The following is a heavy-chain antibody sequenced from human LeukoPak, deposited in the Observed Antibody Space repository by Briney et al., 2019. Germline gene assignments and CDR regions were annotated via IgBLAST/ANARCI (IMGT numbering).Heavy chain of an antibody. J-gene: IGHJ4*02. CDR2: ISSSGSTI. CDR1: GFTFSNYW. V-gene: IGHV3-11*01. D-gene: IGHD5-12*01. Sequence: GGSLRLSCAASGFTFSNYWMSWVRQAPGKGLEWVSYISSSGSTIYYADSVKGRFTISRDNAKNSLYLQMNSLRAEDTAVYYCARVQGAYGGYVEYFDYWGQGTLVTVSS. CDR3: ARVQGAYGGYVEYFDY.